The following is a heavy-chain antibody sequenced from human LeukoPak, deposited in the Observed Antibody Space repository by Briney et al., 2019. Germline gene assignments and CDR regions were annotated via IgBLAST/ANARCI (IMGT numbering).Heavy chain of an antibody. CDR3: ARDEGAVAAPDY. CDR2: INAGNGNT. J-gene: IGHJ4*02. Sequence: GASVKVSCRASGYTFTSYAMHWVRQAPGQRLEWMGWINAGNGNTKYSQKFQGRVTITRDTSASTAYMELSSLRSEDTAVYYCARDEGAVAAPDYWGQGTLVTVSS. CDR1: GYTFTSYA. D-gene: IGHD6-19*01. V-gene: IGHV1-3*01.